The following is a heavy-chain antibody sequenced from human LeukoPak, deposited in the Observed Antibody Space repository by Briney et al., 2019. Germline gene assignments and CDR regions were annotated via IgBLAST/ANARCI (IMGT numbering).Heavy chain of an antibody. Sequence: GGSLRLSCAASGFTFSSYAMSWVRQAPGKGLEWVSATSGSGGSTYYADSVKGRFTISRDNSKNTLDLQMNSLRAGDTAVDYCARRAGAYSHPYDYWGQGTLVTVSS. CDR2: TSGSGGST. CDR1: GFTFSSYA. CDR3: ARRAGAYSHPYDY. J-gene: IGHJ4*02. V-gene: IGHV3-23*01. D-gene: IGHD4/OR15-4a*01.